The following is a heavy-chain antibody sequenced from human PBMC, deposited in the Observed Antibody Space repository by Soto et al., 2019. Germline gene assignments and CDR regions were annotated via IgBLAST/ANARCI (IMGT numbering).Heavy chain of an antibody. D-gene: IGHD3-10*01. Sequence: QVQLQESGPGMVKPSETLSLTCTVSSDPTSTHTWGWIRQTPGKGLEWIGYIYETGGTAYNPSLNWRVTISQDRSTKELALKLSSATAADTAMYHCVRQGIGPLHGLVDVWGRGTTVIVSS. J-gene: IGHJ6*02. CDR2: IYETGGT. CDR3: VRQGIGPLHGLVDV. V-gene: IGHV4-59*08. CDR1: SDPTSTHT.